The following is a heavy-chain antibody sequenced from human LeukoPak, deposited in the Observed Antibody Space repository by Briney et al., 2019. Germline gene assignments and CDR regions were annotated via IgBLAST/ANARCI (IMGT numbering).Heavy chain of an antibody. CDR1: GYTFTGYY. CDR2: INPNSGGT. CDR3: ARGYGDCMGCRWFDP. Sequence: ASVKVSCKASGYTFTGYYVHWVRQAPGQGLEGRGWINPNSGGTNYAQKFQGGVTMTRDTSISTAYMELSRLRSDDTAVYYCARGYGDCMGCRWFDPWGQGTLVTVSS. V-gene: IGHV1-2*02. D-gene: IGHD4-17*01. J-gene: IGHJ5*02.